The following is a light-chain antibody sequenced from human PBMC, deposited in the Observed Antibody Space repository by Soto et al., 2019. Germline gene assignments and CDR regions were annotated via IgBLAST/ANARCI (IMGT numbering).Light chain of an antibody. Sequence: SYELTQPPSMSVAPGQTATITCGGNNIGSKSVQWYQQKSGQAPVLVVYDDSDRPSGIPERFSGSNSGNTATLTISRVAAEDEADYSCQVWDSGPDHVVFGGGTTLTVL. CDR1: NIGSKS. CDR3: QVWDSGPDHVV. V-gene: IGLV3-21*02. CDR2: DDS. J-gene: IGLJ2*01.